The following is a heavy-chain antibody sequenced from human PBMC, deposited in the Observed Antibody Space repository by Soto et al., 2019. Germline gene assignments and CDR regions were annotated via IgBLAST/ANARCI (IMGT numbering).Heavy chain of an antibody. Sequence: EVQLVESGGGLVKPGGFLRLSCAASGFTFSNAWMSWVRQAPGKGLEWVGRIKSKTDDGTTDYAAPVKGRFTISRDDPKNTLYLQMNSLKTEDTAVYYCTTSACGVWGQGTTVTVSS. CDR3: TTSACGV. CDR2: IKSKTDDGTT. D-gene: IGHD6-25*01. J-gene: IGHJ6*02. V-gene: IGHV3-15*01. CDR1: GFTFSNAW.